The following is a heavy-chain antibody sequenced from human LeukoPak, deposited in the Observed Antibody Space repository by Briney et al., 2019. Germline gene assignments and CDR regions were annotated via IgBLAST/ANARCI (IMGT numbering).Heavy chain of an antibody. J-gene: IGHJ4*02. CDR2: ISSSGLYI. CDR1: GFTVSSYS. V-gene: IGHV3-21*06. Sequence: PGESLRLSCAASGFTVSSYSIHWVRLAPGRGLEWVSSISSSGLYIYYADSVKGRFTISRDLAQNSVYLQMNSLRAEDTALYYCTREEGGKDSYGLWGQGPLVSVSS. D-gene: IGHD5-18*01. CDR3: TREEGGKDSYGL.